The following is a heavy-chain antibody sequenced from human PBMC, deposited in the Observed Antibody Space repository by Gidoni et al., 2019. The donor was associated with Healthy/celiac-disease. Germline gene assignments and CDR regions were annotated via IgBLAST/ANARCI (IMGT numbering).Heavy chain of an antibody. CDR1: GFTFSSYS. CDR3: ARDLDYSNVFDY. V-gene: IGHV3-21*01. CDR2: ISSSSSYI. J-gene: IGHJ4*02. D-gene: IGHD4-4*01. Sequence: EVQLVESGGGLVKPGGSLRLSCAASGFTFSSYSMNWVRQAPGKGLEWVSSISSSSSYIYYADSVKGRFTISRDNAKNSLYLQMNSLRAEDTAVYYCARDLDYSNVFDYWGQGTLVTVSS.